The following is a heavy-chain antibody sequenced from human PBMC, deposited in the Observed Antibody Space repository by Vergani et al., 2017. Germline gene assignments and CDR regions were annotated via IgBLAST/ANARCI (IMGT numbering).Heavy chain of an antibody. V-gene: IGHV3-23*01. CDR3: AKVCVSTSCSYGEGAFDV. D-gene: IGHD2-2*01. Sequence: QLLESGGGLIQPGGSLRLSCAASGFTFNSYAMTWVRQAPGKGLEWVSGINNNGGSAYYADYVKGRFTISRDKSKNTLYLQMTDLTAEDTATYYCAKVCVSTSCSYGEGAFDVWGHGTMVTVSS. CDR1: GFTFNSYA. CDR2: INNNGGSA. J-gene: IGHJ3*01.